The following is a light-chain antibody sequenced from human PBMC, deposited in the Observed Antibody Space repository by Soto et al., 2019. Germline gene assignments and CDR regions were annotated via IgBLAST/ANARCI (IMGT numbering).Light chain of an antibody. CDR3: QQYHSDPIT. J-gene: IGKJ5*01. V-gene: IGKV4-1*01. CDR2: WAS. CDR1: QSVLSNSDNKNY. Sequence: DFVMTQSPDSLAVSLGERATIKCRSSQSVLSNSDNKNYLAWFQQKPGQPPKLLFYWASTRESGVPDRFSGSGSATDFTLTISSLQAEDVAVYYCQQYHSDPITFGQGTRLEIK.